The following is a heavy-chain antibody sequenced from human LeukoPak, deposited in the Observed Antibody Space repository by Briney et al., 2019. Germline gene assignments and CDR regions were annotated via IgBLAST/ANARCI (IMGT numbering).Heavy chain of an antibody. D-gene: IGHD6-19*01. J-gene: IGHJ4*02. CDR1: GFTFSSYG. V-gene: IGHV3-30*18. CDR2: ISYDGSNK. Sequence: PGGSLRLSCAASGFTFSSYGMRWVRQAPGKGLEWVAVISYDGSNKYYADSVKGRFTISRDNSKNTLYLQMNSLRAEDTAVYYCANRVAVAGTTSFDYWGQGTLVTVSS. CDR3: ANRVAVAGTTSFDY.